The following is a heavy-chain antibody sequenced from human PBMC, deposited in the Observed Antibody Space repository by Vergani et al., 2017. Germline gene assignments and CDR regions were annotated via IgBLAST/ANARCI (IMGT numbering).Heavy chain of an antibody. D-gene: IGHD6-13*01. Sequence: QLQLQESGPGLVKPSETLSLTCTVSGGSISSSSYYWGWIRQPPGKGLEWIGSIYYSGSTYYNPSLKSRVTISVDTSKNQFSLKLSSVTAADTAVYYCARHNGAAAAGKPLYYLDGMDVWGQGTTVTVSS. CDR1: GGSISSSSYY. CDR3: ARHNGAAAAGKPLYYLDGMDV. CDR2: IYYSGST. V-gene: IGHV4-39*01. J-gene: IGHJ6*02.